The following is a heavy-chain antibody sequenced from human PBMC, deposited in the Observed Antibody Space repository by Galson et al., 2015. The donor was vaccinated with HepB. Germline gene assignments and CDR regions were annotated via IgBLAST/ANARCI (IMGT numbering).Heavy chain of an antibody. CDR1: GGSINSGGYY. D-gene: IGHD2-2*01. J-gene: IGHJ6*03. Sequence: TLSLTCTVSGGSINSGGYYWSWIRQHPGKGLEWIGYIYSTGSTYYSPSLRRRIAISVDTSKNQFSLRLSSVTAADTAVYYCASKAPVPTAPHQYYYMDVWGKGTTVTVSS. V-gene: IGHV4-31*03. CDR3: ASKAPVPTAPHQYYYMDV. CDR2: IYSTGST.